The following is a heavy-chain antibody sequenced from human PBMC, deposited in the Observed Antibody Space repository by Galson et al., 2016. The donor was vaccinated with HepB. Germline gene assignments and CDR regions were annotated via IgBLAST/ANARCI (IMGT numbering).Heavy chain of an antibody. D-gene: IGHD6-25*01. CDR2: IYYGGST. CDR3: ARDASSGSYYYYGMDV. V-gene: IGHV4-59*01. Sequence: ETLSLTCTVSGDSISSSYWNWIRQPPGKGLEWIGYIYYGGSTNNNPSLKSRVTISLDTSKNQFSLRLSPVTAADTAVYYCARDASSGSYYYYGMDVWGPGTTVTVSS. CDR1: GDSISSSY. J-gene: IGHJ6*02.